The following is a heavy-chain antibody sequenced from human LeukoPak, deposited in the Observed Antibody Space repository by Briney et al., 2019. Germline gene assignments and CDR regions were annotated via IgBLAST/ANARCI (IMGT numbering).Heavy chain of an antibody. CDR1: KFTFRTYS. V-gene: IGHV3-48*01. D-gene: IGHD3-10*01. CDR2: ISTGGSPI. J-gene: IGHJ4*02. Sequence: GGSLRLSCAVSKFTFRTYSMNWVRQAPGKGLEWVSYISTGGSPIYYADSVKGRFTISRDNAKNSLYLQMSSLRAEDTAVYYCAQTFGYWGQGTLVTVSS. CDR3: AQTFGY.